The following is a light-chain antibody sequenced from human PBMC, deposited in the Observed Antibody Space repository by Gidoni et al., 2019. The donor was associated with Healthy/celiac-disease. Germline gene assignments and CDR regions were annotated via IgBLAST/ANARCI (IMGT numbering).Light chain of an antibody. J-gene: IGLJ2*01. CDR3: QSYDSSLSGQA. CDR2: GNS. Sequence: QSVLPQPPSVSGAPRQTVTISCTGSSTNIGAGYDVHWYQQLPGTAPKLLIYGNSNRPSGVPDRFSGSKSGTSASLAITGLQAEDEADYYCQSYDSSLSGQAFGGGTKLTVL. CDR1: STNIGAGYD. V-gene: IGLV1-40*01.